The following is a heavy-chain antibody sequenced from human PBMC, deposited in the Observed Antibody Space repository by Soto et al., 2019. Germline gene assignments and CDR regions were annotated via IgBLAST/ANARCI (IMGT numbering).Heavy chain of an antibody. CDR2: IYQSGST. V-gene: IGHV4-4*02. D-gene: IGHD6-13*01. J-gene: IGHJ4*02. Sequence: PSETLSLTCAVSGGAISSSKWWSWVRQPPGKGLEWIGEIYQSGSTNYNPSLESRVRMSVDKSRNQFSRKLTSVSAADSAVYYCWRASATIAAAAIFDYWGQGTLVTVSS. CDR1: GGAISSSKW. CDR3: WRASATIAAAAIFDY.